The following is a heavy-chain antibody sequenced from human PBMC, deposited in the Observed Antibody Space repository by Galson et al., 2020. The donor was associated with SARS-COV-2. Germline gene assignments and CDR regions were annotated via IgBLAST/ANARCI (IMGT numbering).Heavy chain of an antibody. CDR3: ARPLCGGSGPFDY. Sequence: HGESLKISCKGSGYSFTSYWIGWVRQMPGKGLEWMGIIYPGDSDTRYSPSFQGQVTISADKSIRTAYLQWSSLKASDTAMYYWARPLCGGSGPFDYWGQGTLVTVSS. V-gene: IGHV5-51*01. CDR1: GYSFTSYW. J-gene: IGHJ4*02. CDR2: IYPGDSDT. D-gene: IGHD2-15*01.